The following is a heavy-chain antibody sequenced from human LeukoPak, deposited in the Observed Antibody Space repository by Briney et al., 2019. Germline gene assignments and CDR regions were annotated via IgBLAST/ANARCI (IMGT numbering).Heavy chain of an antibody. V-gene: IGHV1-8*01. CDR1: GYTFTSYD. J-gene: IGHJ3*02. CDR2: MNPNSGNT. CDR3: ARGTHYYDSSGCRAFDI. D-gene: IGHD3-22*01. Sequence: ASVKVSCKASGYTFTSYDINWVRQATGQGLEWMGWMNPNSGNTGYAQKFQGRVTMTRNTSISTAYMELSSLRSEDTAVYYCARGTHYYDSSGCRAFDIWRQGTMVTVSS.